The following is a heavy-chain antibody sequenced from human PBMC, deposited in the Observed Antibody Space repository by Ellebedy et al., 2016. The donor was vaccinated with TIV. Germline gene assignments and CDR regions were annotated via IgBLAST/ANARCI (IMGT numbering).Heavy chain of an antibody. CDR2: IKSKTDGGTT. CDR3: ARGGNYVSSYFFDF. Sequence: GESLKISCAASGFTFSNAWMNWVRQAPGKGLEWVGRIKSKTDGGTTDYAAPVKGRFTFSRDDSKNTLYLQMNSLRAEDTAVYYCARGGNYVSSYFFDFWGQGARVTVSS. CDR1: GFTFSNAW. D-gene: IGHD3-16*01. V-gene: IGHV3-15*07. J-gene: IGHJ4*02.